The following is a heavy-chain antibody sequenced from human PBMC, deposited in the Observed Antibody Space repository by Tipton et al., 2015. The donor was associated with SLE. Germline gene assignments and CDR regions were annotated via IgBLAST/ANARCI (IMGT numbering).Heavy chain of an antibody. V-gene: IGHV4-39*07. CDR2: VYYSGIT. D-gene: IGHD1-1*01. J-gene: IGHJ4*02. CDR1: GGSIRSTSHY. Sequence: TLSLTCTVSGGSIRSTSHYWGWVRQPPGKGLEWVGTVYYSGITYYNRSLKSRVTVSRDTSKNQISLRLNSVTAADTAVYYCARASERIGHFDYWGRGTLVTVSS. CDR3: ARASERIGHFDY.